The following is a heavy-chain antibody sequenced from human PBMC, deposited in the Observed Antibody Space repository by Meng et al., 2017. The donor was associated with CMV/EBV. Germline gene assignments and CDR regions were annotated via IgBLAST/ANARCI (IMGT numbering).Heavy chain of an antibody. CDR2: ISSLDGRT. CDR1: GFTFRDYH. J-gene: IGHJ6*02. V-gene: IGHV3-23*01. D-gene: IGHD3-3*01. CDR3: VKIMSRVVDFWYGMDV. Sequence: GESLKISCTASGFTFRDYHMGWARQAPGKGLEAMSSISSLDGRTFYLDSVRGRFTISRDDSKSILYLQMNSPRSDDTATYYCVKIMSRVVDFWYGMDVWGQGTTVTVSS.